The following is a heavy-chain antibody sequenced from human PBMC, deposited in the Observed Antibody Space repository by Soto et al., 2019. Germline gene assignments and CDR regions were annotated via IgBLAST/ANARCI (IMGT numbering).Heavy chain of an antibody. J-gene: IGHJ3*02. Sequence: VGSLRLSCAGSVFTFGSYWMSCVRHAPGKGLEWVANINPGGRERNYVDSVEGRFSISRDDAEKSHHLQMNSLRVEDTAIYYCAKYGSGNYGPYAFDIWGHGKRVT. CDR3: AKYGSGNYGPYAFDI. CDR2: INPGGRER. V-gene: IGHV3-7*01. D-gene: IGHD3-10*01. CDR1: VFTFGSYW.